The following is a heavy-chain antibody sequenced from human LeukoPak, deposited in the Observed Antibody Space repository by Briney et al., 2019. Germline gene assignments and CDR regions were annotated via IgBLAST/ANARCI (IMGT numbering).Heavy chain of an antibody. CDR3: ARSGDSSGYYYYFDY. V-gene: IGHV4-59*01. CDR1: GGSISSYY. J-gene: IGHJ4*02. CDR2: IYYSGST. D-gene: IGHD3-22*01. Sequence: PSETLSLTCTVSGGSISSYYWSWIRQPPGKGLEWIGYIYYSGSTNYNPSLKSRVTLSVDTSKNQFSLKLSSVTAADTAVYYCARSGDSSGYYYYFDYWGQGTLVTVSS.